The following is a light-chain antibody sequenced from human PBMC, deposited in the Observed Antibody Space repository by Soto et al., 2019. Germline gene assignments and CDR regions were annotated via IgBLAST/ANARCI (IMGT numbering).Light chain of an antibody. Sequence: DIQMTQSPSTLSGSVVYRVTITCXASQTISSWLAWYQQKPGKAPKLLIYKASTLKSGVPSRFSGSGSGTEFTLTINSLQSEDFAVYYCQQYNDWPPWTFGQGTKVDIK. CDR1: QTISSW. CDR2: KAS. CDR3: QQYNDWPPWT. J-gene: IGKJ1*01. V-gene: IGKV1-5*03.